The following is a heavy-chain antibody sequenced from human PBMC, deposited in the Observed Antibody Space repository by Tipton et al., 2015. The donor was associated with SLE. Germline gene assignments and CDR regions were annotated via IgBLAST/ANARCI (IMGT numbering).Heavy chain of an antibody. D-gene: IGHD1-26*01. J-gene: IGHJ6*02. V-gene: IGHV3-9*01. Sequence: SLRLSCAASGFTFSTYEMNWVRQAPGKGLEWVSGISWNSGSIGYADSVKGRFTISRDNAKNSLYLQMNSLRAEDTALYYCAKGERRDYYYGMDVWGQGTTFTVSS. CDR2: ISWNSGSI. CDR1: GFTFSTYE. CDR3: AKGERRDYYYGMDV.